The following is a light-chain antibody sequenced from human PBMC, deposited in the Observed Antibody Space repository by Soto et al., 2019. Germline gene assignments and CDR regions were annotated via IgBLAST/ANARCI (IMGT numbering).Light chain of an antibody. CDR1: SSDVGGYDY. Sequence: QPVLTQPPSASGSPGQSVTISCTGTSSDVGGYDYVSWYQQHPGKAPKLMIYEFSKRPSGVPDRFSGSKSGNTASLTVSGLQAEDEADYYCSPYAGSNNSYVFGTGTKVTVL. CDR2: EFS. J-gene: IGLJ1*01. CDR3: SPYAGSNNSYV. V-gene: IGLV2-8*01.